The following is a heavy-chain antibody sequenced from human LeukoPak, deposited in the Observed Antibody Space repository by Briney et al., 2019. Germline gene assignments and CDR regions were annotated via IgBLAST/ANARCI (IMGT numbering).Heavy chain of an antibody. V-gene: IGHV4-61*01. Sequence: SETLSLTCTVSGGSVSSGSYYWSWIRQPPGKGLEWIGYIYYSGSTNYNPSLKSRVTISVDTSKNQFSLKLSSVTAADTAVYYCASKARGVSRIDYWGQGTLVTVSS. CDR2: IYYSGST. D-gene: IGHD3-10*01. CDR1: GGSVSSGSYY. J-gene: IGHJ4*02. CDR3: ASKARGVSRIDY.